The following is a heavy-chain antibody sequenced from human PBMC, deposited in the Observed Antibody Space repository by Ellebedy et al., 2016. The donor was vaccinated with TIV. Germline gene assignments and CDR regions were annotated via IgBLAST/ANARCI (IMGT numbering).Heavy chain of an antibody. D-gene: IGHD1-1*01. CDR3: ARNDGGDNWFDP. Sequence: AASVKVSCQTSGYIFTDSYLHWVRQAPGQGLEWIGWMNPNNGGSNSAQNFQGRVTLTSDTSINTAYMELRSLKSDDTAIYYCARNDGGDNWFDPWGQGTLITVSS. V-gene: IGHV1-2*02. CDR1: GYIFTDSY. CDR2: MNPNNGGS. J-gene: IGHJ5*02.